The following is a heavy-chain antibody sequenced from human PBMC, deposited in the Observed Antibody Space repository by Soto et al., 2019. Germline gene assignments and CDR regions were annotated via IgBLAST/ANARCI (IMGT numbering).Heavy chain of an antibody. CDR3: ATSEGRDGYSFDY. CDR1: GVTFNRQA. CDR2: IIPMFGTP. Sequence: SGKGSGNSSGVTFNRQAMGWVRQAPGQGLEWMGGIIPMFGTPHYAEKFQDRVTITADESTGTAYLELSSLTSEDTAVYYCATSEGRDGYSFDYWGPGTLVTVFS. V-gene: IGHV1-69*13. D-gene: IGHD5-12*01. J-gene: IGHJ4*02.